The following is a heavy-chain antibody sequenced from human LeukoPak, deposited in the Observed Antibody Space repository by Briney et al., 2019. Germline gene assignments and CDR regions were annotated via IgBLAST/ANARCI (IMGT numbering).Heavy chain of an antibody. CDR3: ARVPPSGYSSGWRDY. V-gene: IGHV3-7*01. CDR2: IKEDGTET. J-gene: IGHJ4*02. Sequence: GGSLRLSCIASGFTFSNYAMTWVRQAPGKGLEWVANIKEDGTETYYVDAVKGRFTISRDNAKKSLYLQMNSLRVEDTAVYYCARVPPSGYSSGWRDYWGQGTLVTVSS. CDR1: GFTFSNYA. D-gene: IGHD6-19*01.